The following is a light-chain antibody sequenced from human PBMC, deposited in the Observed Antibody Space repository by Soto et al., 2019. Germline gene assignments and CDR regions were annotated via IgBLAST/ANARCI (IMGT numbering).Light chain of an antibody. CDR2: GNS. Sequence: QAVLTQPPSVSGAPGQRVTISCTGSSSNIGAGYDVHWYQQLPGTAPKLLISGNSNRPSGVPDRFSGSKSGTSASLAITGRQAEDEADYYCQSYDSSLSGWVFDGGPKVTVL. CDR1: SSNIGAGYD. J-gene: IGLJ3*02. CDR3: QSYDSSLSGWV. V-gene: IGLV1-40*01.